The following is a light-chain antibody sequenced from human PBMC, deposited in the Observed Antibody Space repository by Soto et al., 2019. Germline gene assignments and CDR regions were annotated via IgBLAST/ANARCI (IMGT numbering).Light chain of an antibody. V-gene: IGKV3-15*01. CDR3: QHYNYWTYT. CDR1: QTIDNT. CDR2: DAS. Sequence: EIVMTQSPATLSLSPGERATLSCRASQTIDNTLAWYQRKPGQAPRLLIYDASTRATGVPARFSGSGSGTDFTLTIRSLQSEDFAVYYCQHYNYWTYTFGQGTK. J-gene: IGKJ2*01.